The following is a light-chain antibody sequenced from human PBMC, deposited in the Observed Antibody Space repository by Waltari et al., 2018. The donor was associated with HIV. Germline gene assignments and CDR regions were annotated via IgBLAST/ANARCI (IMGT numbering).Light chain of an antibody. V-gene: IGLV1-36*01. J-gene: IGLJ1*01. Sequence: QSALAQDDSASGTVGPTVTLSCTCNKTDVWDYAACWFRQISHGTPKSVMFGDLLPSGIPDRFSASKSGTTASLTISGLQPEDEADYYCSTWDYSLAAYLFGTGTKVTVL. CDR3: STWDYSLAAYL. CDR1: KTDVWDYA. CDR2: GD.